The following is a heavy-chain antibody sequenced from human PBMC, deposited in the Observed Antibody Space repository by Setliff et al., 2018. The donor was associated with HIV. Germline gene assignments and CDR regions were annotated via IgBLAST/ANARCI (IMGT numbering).Heavy chain of an antibody. D-gene: IGHD3-22*01. Sequence: GGSLRRSCAASGFTFSGSPLHWVRQAYGKGLEWVGRILDKANGYATAYAASVKGRFTISRDDSKNTAYLQMSSLKTEDTAVYYCARPQYYYDTSGDDDWGQGTLVTVSS. J-gene: IGHJ4*02. CDR2: ILDKANGYAT. V-gene: IGHV3-73*01. CDR3: ARPQYYYDTSGDDD. CDR1: GFTFSGSP.